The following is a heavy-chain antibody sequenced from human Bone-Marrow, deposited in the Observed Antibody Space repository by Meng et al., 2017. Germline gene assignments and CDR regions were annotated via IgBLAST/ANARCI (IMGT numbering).Heavy chain of an antibody. V-gene: IGHV1-8*01. CDR2: MNPGSGIT. Sequence: QVQLVQSGAEVKKPGASVKVSCKASGYTSITYDIDWVRQAAGQGLEWMGYMNPGSGITGLAQKFQGRLSMTSDTSISTAYMELSDLISEDTAMYYCARCLAGCDYWGQGTLVTVSS. CDR1: GYTSITYD. D-gene: IGHD6-19*01. CDR3: ARCLAGCDY. J-gene: IGHJ4*02.